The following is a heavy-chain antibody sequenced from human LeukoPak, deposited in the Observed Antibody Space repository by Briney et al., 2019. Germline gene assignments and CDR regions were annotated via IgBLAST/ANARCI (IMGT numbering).Heavy chain of an antibody. V-gene: IGHV3-30*18. CDR2: ISYDGSNK. CDR1: GFTFSSYG. CDR3: AKDGPIVVVPAAIYYYGMDV. Sequence: PGGSLRLSCAASGFTFSSYGMHWVRQAPGKGLEWVAVISYDGSNKYYADSVKGRFTISRDNSKNTLYLQMNSLRAEDTAVYYCAKDGPIVVVPAAIYYYGMDVWGQGTTVTVSS. D-gene: IGHD2-2*01. J-gene: IGHJ6*02.